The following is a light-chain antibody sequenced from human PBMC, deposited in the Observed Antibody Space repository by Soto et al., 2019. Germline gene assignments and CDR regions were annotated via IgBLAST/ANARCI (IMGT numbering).Light chain of an antibody. CDR2: RVS. CDR1: QTITT. Sequence: EIVLTQSPGTLSLSPGERATLSCRASQTITTLAWYQRKPGQAPRLLIYRVSSRATGVPDRFSGSGSGTDYTLTISRLEPEDSAVYYCQQYGNLPLSLGGGTKGDIK. V-gene: IGKV3-20*01. CDR3: QQYGNLPLS. J-gene: IGKJ4*01.